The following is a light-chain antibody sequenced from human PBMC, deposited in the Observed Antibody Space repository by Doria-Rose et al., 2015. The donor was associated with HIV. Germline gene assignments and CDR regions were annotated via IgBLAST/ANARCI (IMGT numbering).Light chain of an antibody. V-gene: IGKV3-20*01. CDR3: QQYGTSRST. CDR1: QRVKSSY. CDR2: DAS. Sequence: TQSPGTLSLSPGERATLSCRASQRVKSSYLAWYQRKPGQAPRLLIYDASTRATGIPDRFSGGGSGTDFTLTISRLEPEDVAVYYCQQYGTSRSTFGQGTRLEIK. J-gene: IGKJ5*01.